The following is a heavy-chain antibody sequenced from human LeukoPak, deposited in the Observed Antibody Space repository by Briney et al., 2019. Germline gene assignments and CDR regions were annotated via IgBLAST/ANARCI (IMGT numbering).Heavy chain of an antibody. Sequence: ASVKLSCKASGYTFTSYYMHWVRQAPGQGLEWMGIINPSGGSTSYAQKFQGRVTITADESTRTAYMELSSLRSEDTAVYYCARVTGGRYCSTTSCYMRGWFDPWGQGTLVTVSS. CDR1: GYTFTSYY. CDR3: ARVTGGRYCSTTSCYMRGWFDP. CDR2: INPSGGST. D-gene: IGHD2-2*02. J-gene: IGHJ5*02. V-gene: IGHV1-46*01.